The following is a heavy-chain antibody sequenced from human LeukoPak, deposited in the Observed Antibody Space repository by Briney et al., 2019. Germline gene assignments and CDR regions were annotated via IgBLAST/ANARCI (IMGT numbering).Heavy chain of an antibody. D-gene: IGHD2-15*01. Sequence: PSETLSLTCTVSGGSISSGSYYWSWIRQPAGKGLEWIGRIYTSGSTNYNPSLKSRVTISLDTSKNQFSLRLSSVTAADTALYYCAREPVVPALSNFDYWGQGTLVTVSS. CDR1: GGSISSGSYY. V-gene: IGHV4-61*02. J-gene: IGHJ4*02. CDR3: AREPVVPALSNFDY. CDR2: IYTSGST.